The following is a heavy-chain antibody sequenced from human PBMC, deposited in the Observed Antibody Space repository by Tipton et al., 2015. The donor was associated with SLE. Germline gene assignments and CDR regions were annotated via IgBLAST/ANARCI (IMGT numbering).Heavy chain of an antibody. D-gene: IGHD2/OR15-2a*01. CDR2: IYYSGST. J-gene: IGHJ3*02. Sequence: LSLTCTVSGGSISSYYWSWIRQPPGKGLEWIGYIYYSGSTNYNTSLKSRVTISVDTSKNQFSLKLSSVTAADTAVYYCARDLLSWDAFDIWGQGTMVTVSS. V-gene: IGHV4-59*01. CDR3: ARDLLSWDAFDI. CDR1: GGSISSYY.